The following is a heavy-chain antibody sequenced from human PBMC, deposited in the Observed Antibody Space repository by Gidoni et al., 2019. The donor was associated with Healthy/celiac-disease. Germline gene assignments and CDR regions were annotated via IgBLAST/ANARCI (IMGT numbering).Heavy chain of an antibody. J-gene: IGHJ3*02. Sequence: EVQLVQSGAEVKKPGESLTISCKGSGYSLTSYWIGWVRQMPGKGLEWMGIIYPGDSDTRYSPSFQGQVTISADKSISTAYLQWSSLKASDTAMYYCARRVDTAMVTWEYDAFDIWGQGTMVTVSS. D-gene: IGHD5-18*01. CDR3: ARRVDTAMVTWEYDAFDI. CDR2: IYPGDSDT. V-gene: IGHV5-51*01. CDR1: GYSLTSYW.